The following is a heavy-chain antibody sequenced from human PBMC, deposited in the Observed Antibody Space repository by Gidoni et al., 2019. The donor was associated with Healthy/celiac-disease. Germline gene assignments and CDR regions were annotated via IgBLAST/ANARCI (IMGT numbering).Heavy chain of an antibody. CDR3: ARGTALTTVTKGRQRGYYYYYMDV. V-gene: IGHV3-13*05. CDR2: IGTAGDP. CDR1: GFTFSSSD. J-gene: IGHJ6*03. Sequence: EVQLVESGGGLVQPGGSLRLSCAASGFTFSSSDLPWVRQATGKGLVWVSAIGTAGDPYYPGSVKGRFTISREKDKNSLYRQMNSLRAGDTAVYYCARGTALTTVTKGRQRGYYYYYMDVWGKGTTVTVSS. D-gene: IGHD4-17*01.